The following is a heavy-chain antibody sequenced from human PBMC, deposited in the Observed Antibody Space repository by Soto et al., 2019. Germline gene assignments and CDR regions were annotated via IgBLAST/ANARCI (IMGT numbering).Heavy chain of an antibody. CDR1: GYSFTSYW. D-gene: IGHD2-21*01. J-gene: IGHJ6*02. Sequence: PGESLKISCKGSGYSFTSYWIGWVRQMPGKGLEWMGISYPGDSDTRYSPSFQGQVTISADKYISTAYLQWSSLKASDTAMYYCAREGNQYSSFSYHYGYDIWGQGTTVTVSS. V-gene: IGHV5-51*01. CDR2: SYPGDSDT. CDR3: AREGNQYSSFSYHYGYDI.